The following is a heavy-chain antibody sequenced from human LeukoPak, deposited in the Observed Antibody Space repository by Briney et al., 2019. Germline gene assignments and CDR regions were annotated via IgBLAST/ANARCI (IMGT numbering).Heavy chain of an antibody. D-gene: IGHD5/OR15-5a*01. CDR2: THHSGST. Sequence: KPSETLSLTCSVSGDPISSYFWNWIRQPPGKGLEWLGYTHHSGSTNYNLSLKSRVTTSVDTSKNQFSLKLSSVTAADTAVYFCARWGDTVCAFEIWGQGTMVTVSS. J-gene: IGHJ3*02. V-gene: IGHV4-59*08. CDR3: ARWGDTVCAFEI. CDR1: GDPISSYF.